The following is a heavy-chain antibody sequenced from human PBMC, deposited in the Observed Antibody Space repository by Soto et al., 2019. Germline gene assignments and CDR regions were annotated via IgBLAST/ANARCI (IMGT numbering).Heavy chain of an antibody. CDR3: ARGVYSGYSYGKRYYFDY. D-gene: IGHD5-18*01. CDR1: GGSISSYY. V-gene: IGHV4-59*12. J-gene: IGHJ4*02. CDR2: IYYSGST. Sequence: TSETLSLTCTVSGGSISSYYWSWIRQPPGKGLEWIGYIYYSGSTNYNPSLKSRVTISVDTSKNQFSLKLSSVTAADTAVYYCARGVYSGYSYGKRYYFDYWGQGTLVTVSS.